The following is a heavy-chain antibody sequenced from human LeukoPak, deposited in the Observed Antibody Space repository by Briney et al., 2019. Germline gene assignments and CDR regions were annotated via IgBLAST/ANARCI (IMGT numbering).Heavy chain of an antibody. CDR3: AREGRGYSGYAGYRGVNWFDP. CDR2: IYTSGST. J-gene: IGHJ5*02. V-gene: IGHV4-4*07. D-gene: IGHD5-12*01. Sequence: PSETLSLTCTVSGGSISSYYWSWIRQPAGKGLEWIGRIYTSGSTNYNPSLKSRVTMSVDTSKNQLSLKLSSVTAADTAVYYCAREGRGYSGYAGYRGVNWFDPWGQGTLVTVSS. CDR1: GGSISSYY.